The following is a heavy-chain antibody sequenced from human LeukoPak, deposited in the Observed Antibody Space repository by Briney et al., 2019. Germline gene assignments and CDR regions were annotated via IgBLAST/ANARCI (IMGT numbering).Heavy chain of an antibody. J-gene: IGHJ4*02. CDR3: ARPQVVVLNPFDF. CDR2: INGSGDKT. CDR1: GFTFSTYA. Sequence: GGSLRLSCAASGFTFSTYAMSWVRQAPGKGLEWVAAINGSGDKTHYADSVKGRFTISRDNSKNIVYLQMNNLRAKDTAEYFCARPQVVVLNPFDFWGQGTLVTVSS. D-gene: IGHD3-10*01. V-gene: IGHV3-23*01.